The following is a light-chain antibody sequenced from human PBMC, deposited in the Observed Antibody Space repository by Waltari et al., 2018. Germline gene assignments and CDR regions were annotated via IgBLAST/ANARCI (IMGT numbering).Light chain of an antibody. Sequence: DIQMTQSPSTLSASIGDTVTITCRASRAISRCLAWYQQKPGKAPNLLISKASTLESGVPSRFHGSGSGTQFSLTLSSLQPDDFATYYCQQYKTYSPWAFGQGTKVEIK. V-gene: IGKV1-5*03. CDR3: QQYKTYSPWA. CDR1: RAISRC. J-gene: IGKJ1*01. CDR2: KAS.